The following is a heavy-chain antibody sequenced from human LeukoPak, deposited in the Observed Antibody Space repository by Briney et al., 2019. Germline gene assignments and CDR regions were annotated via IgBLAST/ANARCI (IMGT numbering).Heavy chain of an antibody. D-gene: IGHD6-19*01. J-gene: IGHJ4*02. Sequence: ASVKVSCKASGYTFVTHGISWVRQAPGQGLEWMGWISGYNGNTNYAQKFQGRVTMTTDTSTSTAYTELRSLRSDDTAVYYCARYIAVAGKDFDYWGQGTLVTVSS. CDR3: ARYIAVAGKDFDY. CDR1: GYTFVTHG. CDR2: ISGYNGNT. V-gene: IGHV1-18*01.